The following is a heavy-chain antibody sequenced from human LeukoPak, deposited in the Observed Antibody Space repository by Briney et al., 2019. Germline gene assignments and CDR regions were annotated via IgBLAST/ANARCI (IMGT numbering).Heavy chain of an antibody. CDR1: GFTFSSYG. CDR2: IWYDGSNK. Sequence: GGSLRLSCAASGFTFSSYGMHWVRQAPGKGLEWVAVIWYDGSNKYYADSVEGRFTISRDNSKNTLYLQMNSLRAEDTAVYYCARATYYYYGMDVWGQGTTVTVSS. V-gene: IGHV3-33*01. J-gene: IGHJ6*02. CDR3: ARATYYYYGMDV.